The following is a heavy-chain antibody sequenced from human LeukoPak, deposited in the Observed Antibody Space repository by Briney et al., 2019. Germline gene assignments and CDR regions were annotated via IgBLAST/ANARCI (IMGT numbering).Heavy chain of an antibody. CDR3: ARRRISMVRGTRRQNAFDI. J-gene: IGHJ3*02. CDR1: GGSFSGYY. Sequence: SETLSLTCAVYGGSFSGYYWSWIRQPPGKGLEWIGEVSHSGGTNYNPSLKSRVSISVDTSKNQFSLKLSSVTAADTAVYYCARRRISMVRGTRRQNAFDIWGQETMVTVSS. D-gene: IGHD3-10*01. CDR2: VSHSGGT. V-gene: IGHV4-34*01.